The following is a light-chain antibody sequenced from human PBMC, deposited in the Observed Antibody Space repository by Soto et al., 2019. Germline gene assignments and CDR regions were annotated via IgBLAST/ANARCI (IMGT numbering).Light chain of an antibody. CDR2: AAS. CDR1: QSISNY. Sequence: DIQMTQSPSSLSASVGDRVTITCRASQSISNYLNWYQQKPGKAPKLLMYAASSLQSGVPSRFCDSGTGTDYSLTISSLQPEDFETYFCQQSYSTPRTFGQGTKVKIK. V-gene: IGKV1-39*01. CDR3: QQSYSTPRT. J-gene: IGKJ1*01.